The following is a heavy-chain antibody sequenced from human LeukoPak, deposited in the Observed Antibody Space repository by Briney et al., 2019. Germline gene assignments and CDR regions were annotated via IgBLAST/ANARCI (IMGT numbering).Heavy chain of an antibody. D-gene: IGHD2-2*01. J-gene: IGHJ6*02. V-gene: IGHV1-8*02. CDR2: ISAYNGNT. CDR1: GYTFTSYD. Sequence: GASVKVSCKASGYTFTSYDINWVRQATGQGLEWMGWISAYNGNTNYAQKLQGRVTMTRNTSISTAYMELSSLRSEDTAVYYCARGETTRFYCSSTSCYDYYYYGMDVWGQGTTVTVSS. CDR3: ARGETTRFYCSSTSCYDYYYYGMDV.